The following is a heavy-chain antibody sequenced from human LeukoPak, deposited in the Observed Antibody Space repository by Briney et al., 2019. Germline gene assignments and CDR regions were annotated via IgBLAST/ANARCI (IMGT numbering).Heavy chain of an antibody. CDR1: GFTFSSYA. Sequence: GGSLRLSCAASGFTFSSYAMSWVSQAPGKGLEWVSSISGSGGSTYYADSVKGRFTISRDNSKNTLYLQMNSLSAEDTAVYYCAKDLVGYYCPNWFDPWGQGTLVTVSS. D-gene: IGHD3-22*01. CDR3: AKDLVGYYCPNWFDP. J-gene: IGHJ5*02. V-gene: IGHV3-23*01. CDR2: ISGSGGST.